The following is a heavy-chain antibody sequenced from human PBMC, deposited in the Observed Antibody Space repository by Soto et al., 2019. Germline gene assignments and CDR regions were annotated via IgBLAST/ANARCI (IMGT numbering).Heavy chain of an antibody. D-gene: IGHD2-15*01. J-gene: IGHJ6*02. CDR1: GYTFISHG. CDR3: ARVSSSIVVVPDYGMDV. CDR2: ISGNNGNT. Sequence: QVQLVQSGVEVTKPGASVKVSCKASGYTFISHGISWVRQAPGQGLEWMGWISGNNGNTNYAQKLQGRVTLTTDTSTSTAYMELRSLRSDDTAVYYCARVSSSIVVVPDYGMDVWGQGTTVTVSS. V-gene: IGHV1-18*04.